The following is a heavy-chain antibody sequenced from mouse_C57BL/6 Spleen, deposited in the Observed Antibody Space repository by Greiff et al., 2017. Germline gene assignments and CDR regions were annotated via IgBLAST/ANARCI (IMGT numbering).Heavy chain of an antibody. CDR1: GYTFTSYG. CDR2: IYPRSGNT. Sequence: QVQLQQSGAELARPGASVKLSCKASGYTFTSYGISWVKQRTGQGLEWIGEIYPRSGNTYYNEKFKGKATLTADKSSSTAYMELRSLTSEDSAVYFCARDPITTVVADYFDYWGQGTTLTVSS. D-gene: IGHD1-1*01. J-gene: IGHJ2*01. V-gene: IGHV1-81*01. CDR3: ARDPITTVVADYFDY.